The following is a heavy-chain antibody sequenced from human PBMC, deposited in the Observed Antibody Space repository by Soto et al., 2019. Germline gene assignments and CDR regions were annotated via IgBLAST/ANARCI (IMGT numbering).Heavy chain of an antibody. Sequence: SQTLSLTCAISGDSVSSNSAAWNWIRQSPSRGLEWLGRTYYRSKWYNDYAVSVKSRITINPDTSKNQFSLQLNSVTPEDTAVYYCARSPWYYDSSGYYYSYGMDVWGPGTTVTVSS. V-gene: IGHV6-1*01. J-gene: IGHJ6*02. CDR2: TYYRSKWYN. CDR3: ARSPWYYDSSGYYYSYGMDV. D-gene: IGHD3-22*01. CDR1: GDSVSSNSAA.